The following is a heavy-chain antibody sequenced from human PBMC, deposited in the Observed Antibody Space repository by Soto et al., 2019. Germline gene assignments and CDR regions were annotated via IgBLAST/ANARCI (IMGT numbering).Heavy chain of an antibody. V-gene: IGHV3-53*02. J-gene: IGHJ5*02. CDR2: IYSGGST. D-gene: IGHD5-12*01. CDR1: GFTVSSNY. Sequence: EVQLVETGGGLIQPGGSLRLSCAASGFTVSSNYMSWVRQAPGKGLEWVSVIYSGGSTYYADSVKGRFTISRDNSKNTLYLQMTSLRAEDTAVYYCARTGGYDSAWFDPWGQGTLVTVSS. CDR3: ARTGGYDSAWFDP.